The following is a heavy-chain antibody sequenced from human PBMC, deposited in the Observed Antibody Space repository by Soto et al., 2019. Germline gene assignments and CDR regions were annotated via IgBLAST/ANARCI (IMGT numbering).Heavy chain of an antibody. V-gene: IGHV4-30-4*08. J-gene: IGHJ2*01. Sequence: QVQLQESGPGLVKPSQTLSLTCGVSGASISIGDSFWSWIRQPPGKGLEWIGYVFYTGSTYYKPSLKSRGSISVDSSKKQFSLKLSSVTAADTAVYYCAKAGSLGYWYFDLWGRGTLVTVSS. CDR1: GASISIGDSF. CDR3: AKAGSLGYWYFDL. CDR2: VFYTGST. D-gene: IGHD1-26*01.